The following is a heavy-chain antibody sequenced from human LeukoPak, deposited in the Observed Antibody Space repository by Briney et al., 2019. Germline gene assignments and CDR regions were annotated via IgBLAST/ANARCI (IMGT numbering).Heavy chain of an antibody. J-gene: IGHJ4*02. D-gene: IGHD3-22*01. Sequence: PSETLSLTCTVSGGSISSGGYYWSWIRQHPGKGLEWIGYIYYSGSTYYNPSLKSRVTISVDTSKNQFSLKLSSVTAADTAVYYCAGYDSSGYYVDYWGQGTLVTVSS. CDR3: AGYDSSGYYVDY. CDR1: GGSISSGGYY. CDR2: IYYSGST. V-gene: IGHV4-31*03.